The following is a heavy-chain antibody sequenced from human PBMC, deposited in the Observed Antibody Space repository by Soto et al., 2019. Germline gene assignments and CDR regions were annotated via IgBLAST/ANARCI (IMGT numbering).Heavy chain of an antibody. Sequence: SETLSLTCSVSGGSISISNYQWGWIRQPPGKEQEWIASIYYTGNTYYNPSLKGRVTMSIDTSKNQFSLKVSSVAAADTAVYYCARLGGNCDATGCYGYYVMDVWGQGTTVTVSS. CDR3: ARLGGNCDATGCYGYYVMDV. J-gene: IGHJ6*02. V-gene: IGHV4-39*01. CDR2: IYYTGNT. CDR1: GGSISISNYQ. D-gene: IGHD2-2*01.